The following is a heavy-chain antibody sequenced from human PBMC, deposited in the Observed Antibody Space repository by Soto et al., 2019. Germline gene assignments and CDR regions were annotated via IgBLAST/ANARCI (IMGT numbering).Heavy chain of an antibody. V-gene: IGHV4-31*03. D-gene: IGHD3-9*01. CDR1: GGSISSGGYY. CDR2: TYYSGST. Sequence: QVQLQESGPGLVKPSQTLSLTCTVSGGSISSGGYYWSWIRQHPGKGLEWIGYTYYSGSTYYNPSLKSRVTISVDTSKNQFSLKLSSVTAADTAVYYCARVYYDILTGQNWFDPWGQGTLVTVSS. CDR3: ARVYYDILTGQNWFDP. J-gene: IGHJ5*02.